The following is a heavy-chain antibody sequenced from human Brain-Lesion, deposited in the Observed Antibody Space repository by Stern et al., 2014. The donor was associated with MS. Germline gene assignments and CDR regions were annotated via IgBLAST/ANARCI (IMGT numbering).Heavy chain of an antibody. V-gene: IGHV1-2*04. J-gene: IGHJ4*02. CDR1: GYTFTGYY. Sequence: DQLVESGAEVKKPGASVKVSCKASGYTFTGYYMHWVRQAPGQGLEWMGWINPKSGGTNYAQKFQGWVTMTRDTSINTAYMELSRLRSEDTAVYYCATYYYDSTGYNDFWGQGTLVTVSS. D-gene: IGHD3-22*01. CDR3: ATYYYDSTGYNDF. CDR2: INPKSGGT.